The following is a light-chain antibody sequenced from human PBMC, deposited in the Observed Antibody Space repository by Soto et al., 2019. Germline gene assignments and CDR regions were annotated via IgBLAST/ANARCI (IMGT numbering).Light chain of an antibody. J-gene: IGKJ1*01. CDR3: QQSYSTPPT. CDR2: AAS. CDR1: QSISSY. V-gene: IGKV1-39*01. Sequence: DIQMTQSPSSLSASVGDRVTITCRASQSISSYLNWYQQKPGKAPKLLIDAASSLQSGVPSRFSGSGSGTDFKITISSLQPEDFATYYCQQSYSTPPTFGQGTKVEIK.